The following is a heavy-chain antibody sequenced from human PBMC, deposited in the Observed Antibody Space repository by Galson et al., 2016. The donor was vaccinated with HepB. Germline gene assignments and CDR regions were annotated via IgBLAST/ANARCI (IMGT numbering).Heavy chain of an antibody. CDR3: AKGTGGVCAPSYYFDY. V-gene: IGHV3-30*04. J-gene: IGHJ4*02. CDR2: ISHDGTSE. Sequence: SLRLSCAASGFTFSRFAMHWVRQAPGKGLEWVALISHDGTSEHYSDSVKGRLTISRDNSKNTLYLHIRSLAGEDTAVYYCAKGTGGVCAPSYYFDYWGPGTLVAVSS. CDR1: GFTFSRFA. D-gene: IGHD3-16*01.